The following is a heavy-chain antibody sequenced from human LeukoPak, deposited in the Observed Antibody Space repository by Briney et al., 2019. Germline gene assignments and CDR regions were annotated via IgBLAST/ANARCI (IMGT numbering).Heavy chain of an antibody. CDR3: ARVRRYSSGTPMDV. CDR2: IKQDGSEK. Sequence: SGGSLRLSCSVSGFIFRDFSMSWVRQAPGKGLEWVANIKQDGSEKYYVDSVKGRFTISRDNAKNSLYLQMNSLRAEDTAVYYCARVRRYSSGTPMDVWGKGTTVTISS. CDR1: GFIFRDFS. J-gene: IGHJ6*03. V-gene: IGHV3-7*01. D-gene: IGHD6-19*01.